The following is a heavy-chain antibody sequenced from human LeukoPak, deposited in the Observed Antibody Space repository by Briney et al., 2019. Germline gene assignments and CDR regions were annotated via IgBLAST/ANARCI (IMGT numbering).Heavy chain of an antibody. Sequence: SETLSLTCTVSGGSISSSSYYWGWIRQPPGKGLEWIGSIYYSGSTYYNPSLKSRVTISVDTSKNQFSLKLSSVTAADTAVYYCARVSTPEYCSGWRGYYYYYYYMDVWGKGTTVTASS. CDR2: IYYSGST. D-gene: IGHD6-19*01. CDR3: ARVSTPEYCSGWRGYYYYYYYMDV. J-gene: IGHJ6*03. CDR1: GGSISSSSYY. V-gene: IGHV4-39*07.